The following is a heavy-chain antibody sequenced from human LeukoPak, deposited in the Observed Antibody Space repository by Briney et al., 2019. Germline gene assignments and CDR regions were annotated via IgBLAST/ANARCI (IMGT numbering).Heavy chain of an antibody. CDR1: GFTFRSYG. CDR2: ISDDGSNK. D-gene: IGHD5/OR15-5a*01. J-gene: IGHJ4*02. CDR3: AKSATKYNDDIES. V-gene: IGHV3-30*18. Sequence: PGGSLRLSCVASGFTFRSYGIHWVRQAPGKGLEWAALISDDGSNKDYADSVKGRFTISRDNSKNTVYPQMNSLRPEDTAVYFCAKSATKYNDDIESWGQGTLVTVSS.